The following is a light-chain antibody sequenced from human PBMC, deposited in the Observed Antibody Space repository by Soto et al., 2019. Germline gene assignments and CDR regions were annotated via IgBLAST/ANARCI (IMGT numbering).Light chain of an antibody. V-gene: IGLV2-18*02. CDR2: EVS. J-gene: IGLJ2*01. Sequence: LPLPPSVSGSPGQSVTISCTGTSSDVGSYNRVSWYQQPPGTAPKLMIYEVSNRPSGVPDRFSGSKSGNTASLTISGLQAEDEADYYCSSYTSSSTLVFGGGTKLTVL. CDR3: SSYTSSSTLV. CDR1: SSDVGSYNR.